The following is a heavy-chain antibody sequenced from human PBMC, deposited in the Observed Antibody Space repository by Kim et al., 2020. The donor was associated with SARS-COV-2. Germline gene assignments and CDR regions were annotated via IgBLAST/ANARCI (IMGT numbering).Heavy chain of an antibody. CDR3: ARLAHYGDSDVWFDP. D-gene: IGHD4-17*01. V-gene: IGHV4-59*08. J-gene: IGHJ5*02. CDR1: RGSINSYH. Sequence: SETLSLTCTVARGSINSYHWSWIRQPPGKGLEWIGYIYYSGSTNYNFSLKSRVTISVDRSKNQLSLKLSSVTAADTAIYYCARLAHYGDSDVWFDPWGQGTLVTVSS. CDR2: IYYSGST.